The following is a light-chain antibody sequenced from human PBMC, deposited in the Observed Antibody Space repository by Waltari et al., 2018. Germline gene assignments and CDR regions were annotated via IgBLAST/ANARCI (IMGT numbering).Light chain of an antibody. V-gene: IGKV4-1*01. J-gene: IGKJ2*01. CDR2: WAF. CDR1: HNILDSSNNKHH. Sequence: DIVMTQSPDSLAVSLGARATITCKSRHNILDSSNNKHHLAWYRQRPGQPPQVVIYWAFSRESGVPDRFTGSGSGTDFTLTISSLQADDVAVYYCQQYYTTPFTFGQGTKLEIK. CDR3: QQYYTTPFT.